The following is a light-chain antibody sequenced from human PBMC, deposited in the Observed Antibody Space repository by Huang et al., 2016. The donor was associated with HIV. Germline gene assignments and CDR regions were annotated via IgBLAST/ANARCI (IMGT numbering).Light chain of an antibody. Sequence: IPLTQSPSSLSASVGDRVTITCRASEGIGNYLAWYQQKPGKAPKLLVYGASTLQNGVPARFGGTGYGTHFTLTISSLQPEDFATYYCQQLSTYPRTFGEGTKVEIK. V-gene: IGKV1-9*01. CDR2: GAS. J-gene: IGKJ1*01. CDR1: EGIGNY. CDR3: QQLSTYPRT.